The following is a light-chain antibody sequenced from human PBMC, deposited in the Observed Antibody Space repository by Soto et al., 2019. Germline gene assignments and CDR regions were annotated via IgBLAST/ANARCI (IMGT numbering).Light chain of an antibody. Sequence: QSVLTQPASVSGSPGQSITISCTGTSSDIGGSNYVSWYQQHPGKAPKLIIYDVSDRPSGVSSRFSGSKSGNTASLTISGLQADDEAAYYCSSYTGTSTVVFGGGTKLTVL. CDR1: SSDIGGSNY. J-gene: IGLJ2*01. V-gene: IGLV2-14*03. CDR3: SSYTGTSTVV. CDR2: DVS.